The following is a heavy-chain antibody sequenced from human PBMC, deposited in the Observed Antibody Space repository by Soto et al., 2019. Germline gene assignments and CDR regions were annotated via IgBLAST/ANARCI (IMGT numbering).Heavy chain of an antibody. D-gene: IGHD2-15*01. Sequence: EVQVVEAGGGLVQPGGSLRLSCSASGFTFSSYALHWVRQAPGKGLEYVSGISSNGGSIFYADSVKGRFTISRYNSKNTLYLQMTGLRVDDTAVYSCVKDRFGGTSGYFDSWGQGTLVTVSS. CDR2: ISSNGGSI. CDR1: GFTFSSYA. V-gene: IGHV3-64D*08. CDR3: VKDRFGGTSGYFDS. J-gene: IGHJ4*02.